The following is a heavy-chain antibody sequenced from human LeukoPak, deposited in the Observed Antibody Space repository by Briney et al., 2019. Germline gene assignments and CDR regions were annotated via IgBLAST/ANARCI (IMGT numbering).Heavy chain of an antibody. CDR3: ARGLGGIAYYYDSSS. CDR2: ISGSGGST. Sequence: PGGSLRLSCAASGFTFSSYAMSWVRQAPGKGLEWVSAISGSGGSTYYADSVKGRFTISRDNAKNSLYLQMNSLRAEDTAVYYCARGLGGIAYYYDSSSWGQGTLVTVSS. V-gene: IGHV3-23*01. J-gene: IGHJ4*02. CDR1: GFTFSSYA. D-gene: IGHD3-22*01.